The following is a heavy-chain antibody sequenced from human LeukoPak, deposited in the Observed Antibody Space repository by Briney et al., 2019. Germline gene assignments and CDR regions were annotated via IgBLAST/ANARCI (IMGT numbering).Heavy chain of an antibody. CDR3: AKDMDQGGSTGFDY. Sequence: GGSLRLSCAASGFTFRGYGMHWVRQAPGKGLGWVAVIWYDGSNKYYADSVKGRFTISRDNSKNTLYLQMNSLRAEDTAVYYCAKDMDQGGSTGFDYWGQGTLVTVPS. CDR2: IWYDGSNK. D-gene: IGHD1-26*01. J-gene: IGHJ4*02. V-gene: IGHV3-33*06. CDR1: GFTFRGYG.